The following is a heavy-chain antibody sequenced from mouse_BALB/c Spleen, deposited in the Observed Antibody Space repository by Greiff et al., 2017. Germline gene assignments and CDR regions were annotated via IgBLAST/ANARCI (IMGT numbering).Heavy chain of an antibody. Sequence: QVTLKVSGPGILQPSQTLSLTCSFSGFSLSTSGMGVSWIRQPSGKGLEWLAHIYWDDDKRYNPSLKSRLTISKDTSSNQVFLKITSVDTADTATYYCARRSLPYFDYWGQGTTLTVSS. CDR3: ARRSLPYFDY. V-gene: IGHV8-12*01. CDR2: IYWDDDK. J-gene: IGHJ2*01. CDR1: GFSLSTSGMG.